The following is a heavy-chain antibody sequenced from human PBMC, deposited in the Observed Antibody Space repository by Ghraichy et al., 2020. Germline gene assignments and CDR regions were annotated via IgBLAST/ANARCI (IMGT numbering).Heavy chain of an antibody. V-gene: IGHV4-59*01. CDR1: GGSISSYY. CDR3: ARVNKYSSGWYDMYYFDY. CDR2: ISYSGST. J-gene: IGHJ4*02. Sequence: ETLSLTCTVSGGSISSYYWSWIRQTPGKGLEWIAYISYSGSTNYNPPLKSRVTISVDTSKNQFSLKLSSVTAADTAVYYCARVNKYSSGWYDMYYFDYWGQGTLVTVSS. D-gene: IGHD6-19*01.